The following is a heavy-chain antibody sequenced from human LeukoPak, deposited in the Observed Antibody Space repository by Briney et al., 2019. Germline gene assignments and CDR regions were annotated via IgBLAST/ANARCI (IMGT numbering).Heavy chain of an antibody. Sequence: GASVKVSCKASGYTFTSYGISWVRQAPGQGLEWMGWISAYNGNTNYAQKLQGRVTMTTDTSTSTAYMELRSLRSDDTAVYYCARDLGRYCSGGRCHYYSYYMDVWGKGTTVTVSS. CDR2: ISAYNGNT. V-gene: IGHV1-18*01. J-gene: IGHJ6*03. CDR1: GYTFTSYG. D-gene: IGHD2-15*01. CDR3: ARDLGRYCSGGRCHYYSYYMDV.